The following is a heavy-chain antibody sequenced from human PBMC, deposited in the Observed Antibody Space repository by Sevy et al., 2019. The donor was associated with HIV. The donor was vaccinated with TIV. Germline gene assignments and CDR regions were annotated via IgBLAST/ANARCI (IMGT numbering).Heavy chain of an antibody. D-gene: IGHD2-2*01. V-gene: IGHV3-21*01. CDR3: ARDQEYQLLTRSYCNGMDL. Sequence: GGSLRLSCAASGFTFSSYSMNWVRQAPGKGLEWVSSISSSSSYIYYADSVKGRFTISRDNAKNSLYLQMNSLRAEDTAVYYYARDQEYQLLTRSYCNGMDLWGQGTTVTVSS. J-gene: IGHJ6*01. CDR1: GFTFSSYS. CDR2: ISSSSSYI.